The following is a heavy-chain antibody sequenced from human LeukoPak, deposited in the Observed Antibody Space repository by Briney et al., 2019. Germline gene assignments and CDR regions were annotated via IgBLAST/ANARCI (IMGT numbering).Heavy chain of an antibody. CDR1: GYSFTSYW. CDR3: ARRIGYYDSSGPNFDY. CDR2: IYPGDSDT. D-gene: IGHD3-22*01. J-gene: IGHJ4*02. V-gene: IGHV5-51*01. Sequence: GESLKISCKGSGYSFTSYWIGWVRQMPGKGLEWVGIIYPGDSDTRYSPSFQGQVTISADKSISTAYLQWSSLKASDTAMYYCARRIGYYDSSGPNFDYWGQGTLVTVSS.